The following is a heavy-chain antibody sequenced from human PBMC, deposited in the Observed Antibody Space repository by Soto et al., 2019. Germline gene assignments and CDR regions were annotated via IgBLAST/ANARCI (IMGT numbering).Heavy chain of an antibody. J-gene: IGHJ2*01. CDR1: GGSISSGDYY. Sequence: QVQLQESGPGLVKPSQTLSLTCTVSGGSISSGDYYWSWIRQPPGKGLEWIGYIYYSGSTYYNPSLKSRVTISVDTSKNQFSLKLSSVTAADTAVYYCARDRDYGDYPWWYFDLWGRGTLVTVSS. CDR3: ARDRDYGDYPWWYFDL. D-gene: IGHD4-17*01. V-gene: IGHV4-30-4*01. CDR2: IYYSGST.